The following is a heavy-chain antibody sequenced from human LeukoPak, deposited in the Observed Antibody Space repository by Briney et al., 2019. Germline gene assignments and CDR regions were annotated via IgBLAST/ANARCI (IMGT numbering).Heavy chain of an antibody. CDR2: ISGSGGST. V-gene: IGHV3-23*01. Sequence: GGSLRLSCAASGFTFSSYAMSWVRQAPGKGLEWVSAISGSGGSTYYADSVKGRFTISRDNSKNTLYLQMNSLRAEDTAVYYCAKAPDCSSTSCYLGTSYFDYWGQGTLVTVSS. J-gene: IGHJ4*02. D-gene: IGHD2-2*01. CDR1: GFTFSSYA. CDR3: AKAPDCSSTSCYLGTSYFDY.